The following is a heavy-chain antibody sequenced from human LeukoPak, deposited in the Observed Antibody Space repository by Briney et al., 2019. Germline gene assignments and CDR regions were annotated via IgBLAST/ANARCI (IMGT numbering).Heavy chain of an antibody. V-gene: IGHV3-30-3*01. D-gene: IGHD3-10*01. CDR2: VSYDGSNK. J-gene: IGHJ6*02. Sequence: GGSLRLSCAASGFTFSSYAMHWVRQVPGKGLDWVAVVSYDGSNKYYADSVKGRFNISRDNSKNTLYLQMNSLRVEDTAVYYCARGGYGSGFGYYGMDVWGQGTTVTVSS. CDR1: GFTFSSYA. CDR3: ARGGYGSGFGYYGMDV.